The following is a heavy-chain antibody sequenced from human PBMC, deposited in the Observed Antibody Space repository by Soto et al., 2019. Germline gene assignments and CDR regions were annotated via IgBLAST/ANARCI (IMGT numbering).Heavy chain of an antibody. CDR3: ASNDYIWGSYRSPIDY. Sequence: QLQLQESGPGLVKPSETLSLTCTVSGGSISSSSYYWGWIRQPPGKGLEWIGSIYYSGSTYYNPSLKSRVTISVDTSKNQFPLKLSSVTAADTAVYYCASNDYIWGSYRSPIDYWGQGTLVTVSS. CDR1: GGSISSSSYY. D-gene: IGHD3-16*02. J-gene: IGHJ4*02. CDR2: IYYSGST. V-gene: IGHV4-39*01.